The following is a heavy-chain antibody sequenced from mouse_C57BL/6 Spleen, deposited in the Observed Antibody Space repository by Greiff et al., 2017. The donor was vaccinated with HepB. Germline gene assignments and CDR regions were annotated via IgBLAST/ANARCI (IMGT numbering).Heavy chain of an antibody. D-gene: IGHD4-1*01. CDR1: GYTFTSYW. CDR3: AISPGYFDY. V-gene: IGHV1-61*01. CDR2: IYPSDSET. Sequence: QVQLQQPGAELVRPGSSVKLSCKASGYTFTSYWMDWVKQRPGQGLEWIGNIYPSDSETHYNQKFKDKATLTVDKSSSTAYMQLSSLTSEDSAVYYCAISPGYFDYWGQGTTLTVSS. J-gene: IGHJ2*01.